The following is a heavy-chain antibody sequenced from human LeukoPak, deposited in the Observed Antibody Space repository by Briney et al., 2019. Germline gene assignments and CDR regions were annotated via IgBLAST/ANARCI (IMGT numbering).Heavy chain of an antibody. V-gene: IGHV1-69*05. Sequence: GASVKVSCKASGYTFTGYYMHWVRQAPGQGLEWMGRIIPIFGTANYAQKFQGRVTITTDESTSTAYMELSSLRSEDTAVYYCARGGPQLTPLDYWGQGTLVTVSS. CDR2: IIPIFGTA. CDR3: ARGGPQLTPLDY. CDR1: GYTFTGYY. D-gene: IGHD1-1*01. J-gene: IGHJ4*02.